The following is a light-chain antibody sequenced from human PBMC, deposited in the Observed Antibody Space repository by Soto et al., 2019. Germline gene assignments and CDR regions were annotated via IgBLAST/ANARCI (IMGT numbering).Light chain of an antibody. CDR3: QQYGSMPRT. CDR2: SAS. Sequence: PGERATLSCGASQSITNNYLAWYQHNPGQAPRLLIYSASNRATGIPDRFSGSGSGTDFALTISGLEPEDFAVYYCQQYGSMPRTFGQGTKLEIK. CDR1: QSITNNY. J-gene: IGKJ2*01. V-gene: IGKV3-20*01.